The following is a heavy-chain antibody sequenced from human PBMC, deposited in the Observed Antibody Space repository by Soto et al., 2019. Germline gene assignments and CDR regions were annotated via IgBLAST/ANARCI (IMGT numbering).Heavy chain of an antibody. CDR3: ARTGDILTGYAAFDY. D-gene: IGHD3-9*01. CDR1: GFTFSSYA. Sequence: GGSLRLSCAASGFTFSSYAMHWVRQAPGKGLEWVAVISYDGSNKYYADSVKGRFTISRDNSKNTLYLQMNSLRAEDTAVYYCARTGDILTGYAAFDYWGQGTLVTVSS. J-gene: IGHJ4*02. CDR2: ISYDGSNK. V-gene: IGHV3-30-3*01.